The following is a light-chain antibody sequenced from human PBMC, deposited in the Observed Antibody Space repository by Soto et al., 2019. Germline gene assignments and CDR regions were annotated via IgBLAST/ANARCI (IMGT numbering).Light chain of an antibody. J-gene: IGKJ4*01. CDR3: LQSLHFPLT. Sequence: EIVMTQTPLSLSVTPGQSASISCRSSQTLRHSNGKSYLYWYLQKAGQAPQLLIYEVSKRFSGVPARFSGSGAGTDFTLKISRVEAEDVGVYYCLQSLHFPLTFGGGTKVEIK. CDR2: EVS. CDR1: QTLRHSNGKSY. V-gene: IGKV2D-29*01.